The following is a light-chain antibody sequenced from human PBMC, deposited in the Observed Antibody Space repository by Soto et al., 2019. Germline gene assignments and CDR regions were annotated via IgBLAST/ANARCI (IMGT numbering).Light chain of an antibody. CDR3: QQYNDWPRT. J-gene: IGKJ1*01. Sequence: EIVMTQSSATLSVSPGERATLSCRASQSVGTYLAWYQQKPGQAPRILIYGASTRAAGISPRFSGGGSGTEFTLTISSLQSEDFAVYHCQQYNDWPRTFGQGTKVGIK. V-gene: IGKV3-15*01. CDR1: QSVGTY. CDR2: GAS.